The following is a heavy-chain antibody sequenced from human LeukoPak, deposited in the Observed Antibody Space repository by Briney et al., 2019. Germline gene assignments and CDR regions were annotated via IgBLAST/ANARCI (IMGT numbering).Heavy chain of an antibody. J-gene: IGHJ3*01. Sequence: SETLSLTCTVSGGSISSGSYYWSWIRQTAGKGLEWIGIIYTTGSTNYNRSLKSRSSISVDKSKNQLSLKLNSVTAADTAVYYCARLGYYGSGWGQATMVTVSS. CDR3: ARLGYYGSG. CDR2: IYTTGST. D-gene: IGHD3-10*01. V-gene: IGHV4-61*02. CDR1: GGSISSGSYY.